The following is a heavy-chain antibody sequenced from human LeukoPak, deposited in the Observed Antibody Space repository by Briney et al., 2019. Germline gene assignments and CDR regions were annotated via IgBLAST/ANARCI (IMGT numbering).Heavy chain of an antibody. J-gene: IGHJ4*02. CDR3: AREARSGIAADY. Sequence: TSETLSLTCTVSGGSISSYYWSWIRQPPGKGLEWIGYIYYSGSTNYNPSLKSRVTISVDTSKNQFSLRLSSVTAADTAVYYCAREARSGIAADYWGQRTLVTVSS. CDR2: IYYSGST. CDR1: GGSISSYY. V-gene: IGHV4-59*01. D-gene: IGHD6-13*01.